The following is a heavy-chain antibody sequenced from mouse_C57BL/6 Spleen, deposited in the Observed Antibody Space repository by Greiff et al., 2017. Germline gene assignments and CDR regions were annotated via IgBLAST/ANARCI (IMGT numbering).Heavy chain of an antibody. CDR3: TTPTIVTFDY. V-gene: IGHV14-4*01. CDR2: IDPENGDT. J-gene: IGHJ2*01. D-gene: IGHD2-5*01. Sequence: VQLQQSGAELVRPGASVKLSCTASGFNIKDAYMHWVKQRPEQGLEWIGWIDPENGDTEYASKFQGKATITADTSSNTAYLQLSSLTSEDTAVYYCTTPTIVTFDYWGQGTTLTVSS. CDR1: GFNIKDAY.